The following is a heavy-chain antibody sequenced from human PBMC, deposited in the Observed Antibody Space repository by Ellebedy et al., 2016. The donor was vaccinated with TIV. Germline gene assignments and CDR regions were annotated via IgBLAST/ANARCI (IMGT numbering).Heavy chain of an antibody. J-gene: IGHJ5*02. CDR1: GYSISSGYY. Sequence: MPGGSLRLSCTVSGYSISSGYYRGWTRQPPGKGLDWTGSIYHSGSTYYNPSLKSRVTISVDTSKNQFFLKLSFVTAADTAVYYCARDRGAASFDPWGQGTLVTVSS. CDR3: ARDRGAASFDP. D-gene: IGHD6-25*01. CDR2: IYHSGST. V-gene: IGHV4-38-2*02.